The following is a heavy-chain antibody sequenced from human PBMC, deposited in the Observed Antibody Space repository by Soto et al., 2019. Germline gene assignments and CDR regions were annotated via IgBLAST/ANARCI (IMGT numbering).Heavy chain of an antibody. J-gene: IGHJ4*02. CDR1: GFTFSSYA. CDR3: AKATRLDY. CDR2: LSKSGEST. Sequence: EVELLESGGGLVQPGGSLRLSCAAFGFTFSSYAMNWVRQAPGKGLEWVSGLSKSGESTYYADSVKGRFTISRDNSKDTLYLQMNSLRAEDTAVYYCAKATRLDYWGQGTFVTVSS. V-gene: IGHV3-23*01.